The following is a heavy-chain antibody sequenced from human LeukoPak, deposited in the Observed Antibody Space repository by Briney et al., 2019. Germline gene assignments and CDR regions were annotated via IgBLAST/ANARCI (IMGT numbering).Heavy chain of an antibody. CDR2: IYYSGST. Sequence: PSETLSLTCTVSGGSISSSTYYWGWIRQPPGKGLEWIGSIYYSGSTYYNPSLKSRVTISVDTSKNQFSLKLSSVTAADTAVYYCASSIKTRGYSGGWHGSDYWGQGTLVTVSS. CDR1: GGSISSSTYY. CDR3: ASSIKTRGYSGGWHGSDY. V-gene: IGHV4-39*07. J-gene: IGHJ4*02. D-gene: IGHD6-19*01.